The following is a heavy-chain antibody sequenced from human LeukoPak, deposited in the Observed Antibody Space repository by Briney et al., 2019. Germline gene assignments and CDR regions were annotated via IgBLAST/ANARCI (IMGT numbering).Heavy chain of an antibody. CDR1: GFTFSSYA. J-gene: IGHJ4*02. CDR2: ISYDGSNK. CDR3: ARDGLPYSSSWSDY. D-gene: IGHD6-13*01. V-gene: IGHV3-30*04. Sequence: GRSLRLSCAASGFTFSSYAMHWVRQAPGKGLEWVAVISYDGSNKYYADSVKGRFTISRDNSKNTLYLQMNSLRAEDTAVYYCARDGLPYSSSWSDYWGQGTLVTVSS.